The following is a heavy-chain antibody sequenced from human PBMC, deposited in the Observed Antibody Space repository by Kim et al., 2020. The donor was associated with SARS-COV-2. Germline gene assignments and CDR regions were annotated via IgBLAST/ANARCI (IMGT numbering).Heavy chain of an antibody. V-gene: IGHV3-15*01. Sequence: AAPVKGRFTISRDDSKNTLYLQMNSLKTEDTAVYYCTTDPHYADSYGMDFWGQGTTVTVSS. J-gene: IGHJ6*02. D-gene: IGHD3-16*01. CDR3: TTDPHYADSYGMDF.